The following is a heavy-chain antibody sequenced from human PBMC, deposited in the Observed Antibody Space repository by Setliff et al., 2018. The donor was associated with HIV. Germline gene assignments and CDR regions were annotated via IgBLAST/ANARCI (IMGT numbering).Heavy chain of an antibody. Sequence: SETLSLTCTVSGGSISSSYWNWIRESPGKGLEWIGNIYYRGSTNYNPSLKSRVTISINTSKNQFSLNLNSVTATDTAVYYCAKRTFGSGRLDPWGQGTLVTVSS. D-gene: IGHD3-16*01. CDR1: GGSISSSY. V-gene: IGHV4-59*08. J-gene: IGHJ5*02. CDR2: IYYRGST. CDR3: AKRTFGSGRLDP.